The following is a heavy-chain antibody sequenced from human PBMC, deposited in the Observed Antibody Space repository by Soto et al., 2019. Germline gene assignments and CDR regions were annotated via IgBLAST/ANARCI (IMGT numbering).Heavy chain of an antibody. CDR3: EHLHGDYDAFDI. Sequence: QITLKESGPTLVKPTQTLTLTCTFSGFSLTTSGVGVGWIRQPPGKALEWLALLYWDDDQRYSPSLKSRLPIXNXXPKNQVVLTTTTRDPVDTATYYCEHLHGDYDAFDIWGQGTMVTVSS. J-gene: IGHJ3*02. D-gene: IGHD4-17*01. CDR2: LYWDDDQ. V-gene: IGHV2-5*02. CDR1: GFSLTTSGVG.